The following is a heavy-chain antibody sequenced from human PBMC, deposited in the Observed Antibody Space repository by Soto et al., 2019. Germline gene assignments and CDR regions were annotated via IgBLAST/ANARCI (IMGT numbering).Heavy chain of an antibody. Sequence: ASVKVSCKASGYTFTSYAMHWVRQAPGQRLEWMGWINAGNGNTKYSQKFQGRVTITRDTSASTAYMELSSLRSEDTAVYYCARDPRENYGSGSYSYYGMDVWGQGTTVTVSS. CDR3: ARDPRENYGSGSYSYYGMDV. CDR2: INAGNGNT. D-gene: IGHD3-10*01. V-gene: IGHV1-3*01. CDR1: GYTFTSYA. J-gene: IGHJ6*02.